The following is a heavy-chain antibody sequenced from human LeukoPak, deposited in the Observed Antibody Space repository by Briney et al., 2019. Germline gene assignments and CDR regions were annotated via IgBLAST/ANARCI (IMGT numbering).Heavy chain of an antibody. D-gene: IGHD6-6*01. CDR2: IHYSGAT. CDR3: ASLQSPDSSSNDWFDP. Sequence: SETLSLTCTVSGGSISGHYWNWIRQPPGKGLEWIGYIHYSGATNYNRSLKSRVAISVDTSKNQFSLKLSSVTAADTAVYYCASLQSPDSSSNDWFDPWGQGTLVTVSS. V-gene: IGHV4-59*11. CDR1: GGSISGHY. J-gene: IGHJ5*02.